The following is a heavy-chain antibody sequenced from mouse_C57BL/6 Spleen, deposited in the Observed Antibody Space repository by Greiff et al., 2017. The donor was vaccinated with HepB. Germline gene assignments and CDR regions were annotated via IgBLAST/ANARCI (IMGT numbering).Heavy chain of an antibody. D-gene: IGHD1-1*01. CDR1: GYTFTSYW. CDR3: ATTVGATRGFAY. J-gene: IGHJ3*01. CDR2: IDPSDSET. V-gene: IGHV1-52*01. Sequence: QVQLQQPGAELVRPGSSVKLSCKASGYTFTSYWMHWVKQRPIQGLEWIGNIDPSDSETHYNQKFKDKATLTVDKSSSTAYMQLSSLTSEDSAVYYCATTVGATRGFAYWGQGTLVTVSA.